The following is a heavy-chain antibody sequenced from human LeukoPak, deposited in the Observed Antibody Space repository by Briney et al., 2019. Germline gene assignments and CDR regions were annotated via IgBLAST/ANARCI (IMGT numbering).Heavy chain of an antibody. D-gene: IGHD3-22*01. CDR3: ASVRPTMIDAFDI. Sequence: ASETLSLTCTVSGGSISSSSYYWGWIRQPPGKGLEWIGSIYYSGSTYYNPSPKSRVTISVDTSKNQFSLKLSPVTAADTAVYYCASVRPTMIDAFDIWGLGTMVTVSS. CDR1: GGSISSSSYY. CDR2: IYYSGST. J-gene: IGHJ3*02. V-gene: IGHV4-39*07.